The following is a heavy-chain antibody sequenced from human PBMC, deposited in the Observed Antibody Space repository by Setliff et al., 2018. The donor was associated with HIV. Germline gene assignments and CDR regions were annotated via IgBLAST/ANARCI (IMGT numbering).Heavy chain of an antibody. CDR2: IYTSGST. CDR1: GGSISSGSYY. CDR3: AKTSVGATGLYAFDI. D-gene: IGHD1-26*01. V-gene: IGHV4-61*09. Sequence: LSLTCTVSGGSISSGSYYWSWIRQPAGKGLEWIGHIYTSGSTNYNPSLKSRVTISVDTSKNQFSLRLTSMTAADTAVYYCAKTSVGATGLYAFDIWGQGTMVT. J-gene: IGHJ3*02.